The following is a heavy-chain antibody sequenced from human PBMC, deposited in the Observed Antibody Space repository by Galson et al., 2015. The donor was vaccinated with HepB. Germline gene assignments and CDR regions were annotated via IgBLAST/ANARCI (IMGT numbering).Heavy chain of an antibody. CDR2: VVVGSGNT. CDR1: GFTFDSSA. V-gene: IGHV1-58*01. Sequence: SVKVSCKASGFTFDSSAVQWVRQARGQRLEWIGWVVVGSGNTNYAQEFQERVIITRDLSTSTAYMELNTLTYEDTAVYYCAADGRHDFWSVIRRPSHYRYMDVWGKGTMVTVSS. J-gene: IGHJ6*03. CDR3: AADGRHDFWSVIRRPSHYRYMDV. D-gene: IGHD3-3*01.